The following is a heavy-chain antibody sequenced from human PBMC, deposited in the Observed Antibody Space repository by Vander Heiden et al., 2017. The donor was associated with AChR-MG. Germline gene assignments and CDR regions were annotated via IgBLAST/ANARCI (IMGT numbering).Heavy chain of an antibody. CDR1: GGTFSSYA. Sequence: QVQLVQSGAEVKKPGSSVKVSCKASGGTFSSYAISWVRQAPGQGLEWMGGIITILGTANDAQKFQGRVTITADKSTSTAYMEMSSLRSEDTAVDDCAREGGGVIYWGQGTLVTVSS. D-gene: IGHD3-10*01. CDR3: AREGGGVIY. J-gene: IGHJ4*02. CDR2: IITILGTA. V-gene: IGHV1-69*06.